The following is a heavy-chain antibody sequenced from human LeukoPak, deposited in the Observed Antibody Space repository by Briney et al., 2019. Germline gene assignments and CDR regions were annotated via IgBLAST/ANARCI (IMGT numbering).Heavy chain of an antibody. CDR1: GFTFNKFA. CDR3: ARGPNYYGSADTD. D-gene: IGHD3-10*01. Sequence: GGSLRLSCAASGFTFNKFALSWVRQAPGKGLEWVSVIYSCGSTYYADSVKGRFTISRDNSKNALYLQMNSLRAEDTAVYYCARGPNYYGSADTDWGQGTLVTVSS. V-gene: IGHV3-53*01. J-gene: IGHJ4*02. CDR2: IYSCGST.